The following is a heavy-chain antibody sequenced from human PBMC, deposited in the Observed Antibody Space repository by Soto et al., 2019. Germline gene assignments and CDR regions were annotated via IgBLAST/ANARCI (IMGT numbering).Heavy chain of an antibody. V-gene: IGHV3-23*01. J-gene: IGHJ4*02. Sequence: EVQLLVSGGGLVQPGGSLRLSCAASGFTFSNYVMHWVRQAPGKGLEWVSTVSGSAGNTYYADSVQGRFTISRDNSKNTLYLQMNSLRAEDTAVYYCAKDIRSTWLRGYLDYWGQGTLVTVSS. CDR3: AKDIRSTWLRGYLDY. CDR1: GFTFSNYV. CDR2: VSGSAGNT. D-gene: IGHD6-13*01.